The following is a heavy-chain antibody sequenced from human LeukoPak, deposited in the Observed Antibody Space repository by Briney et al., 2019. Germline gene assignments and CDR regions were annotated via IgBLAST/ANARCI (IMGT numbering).Heavy chain of an antibody. CDR3: ARDRAAAGKRVYYYYMDV. D-gene: IGHD6-13*01. CDR2: IYTSGST. CDR1: GGSISSYY. Sequence: KASETLSLTCTVSGGSISSYYWSWIRQPAGKGLEWIGRIYTSGSTNYNPSLKSRVTMSVDTSKNQFSLKLSSVTAADTAVYYCARDRAAAGKRVYYYYMDVWGKGTTVTVSS. V-gene: IGHV4-4*07. J-gene: IGHJ6*03.